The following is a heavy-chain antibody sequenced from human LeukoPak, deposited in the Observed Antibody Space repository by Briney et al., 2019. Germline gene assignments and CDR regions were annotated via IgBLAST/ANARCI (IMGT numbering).Heavy chain of an antibody. CDR1: GGLYSRYA. V-gene: IGHV1-69*01. Sequence: SVKLFCKASGGLYSRYAISWVRQAPGQGLEWMGGLIPIFGTANYAQKFQGRVTITADESTSTAYMELSSLRSEDTAVYYCAREETMSPGICSSTSCYRDYWGQGTLVTVSS. D-gene: IGHD2-2*01. J-gene: IGHJ4*02. CDR3: AREETMSPGICSSTSCYRDY. CDR2: LIPIFGTA.